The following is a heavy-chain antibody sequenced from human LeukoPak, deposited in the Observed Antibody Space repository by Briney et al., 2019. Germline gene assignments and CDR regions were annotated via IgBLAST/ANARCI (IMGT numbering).Heavy chain of an antibody. CDR3: ATSSYSSSPS. Sequence: GGSLRLSCAASGSTFSSYSMAWVRQAPGKGLEWVANINEDASKKYYVESVEGRFTISRDDAKNSLYLQMNSPRAEDTAMYYCATSSYSSSPSWGQGTLVTVSS. J-gene: IGHJ5*02. D-gene: IGHD6-6*01. CDR2: INEDASKK. CDR1: GSTFSSYS. V-gene: IGHV3-7*01.